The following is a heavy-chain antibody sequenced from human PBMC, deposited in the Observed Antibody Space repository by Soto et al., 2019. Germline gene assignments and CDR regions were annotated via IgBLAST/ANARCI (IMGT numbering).Heavy chain of an antibody. D-gene: IGHD5-18*01. CDR3: VRIQGGENWFDP. CDR2: IYYSGST. Sequence: PSETLSLTCTVSGDSVSSSSYYWSWIRQPPGKGLEWIGYIYYSGSTNYNPSLKSRVTISKDTSKNQVVLTMTNMDPVDTATYYSVRIQGGENWFDPWGQGTLVTVS. CDR1: GDSVSSSSYY. J-gene: IGHJ5*02. V-gene: IGHV4-61*01.